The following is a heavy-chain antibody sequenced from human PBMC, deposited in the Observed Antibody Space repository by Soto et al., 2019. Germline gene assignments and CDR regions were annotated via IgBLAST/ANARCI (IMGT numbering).Heavy chain of an antibody. J-gene: IGHJ4*02. CDR3: AREEDFWSGHRPAWLY. CDR1: GFTFSSYG. Sequence: PGGSLRLSCAASGFTFSSYGMHWVRQAPGKGLEWVAVIWYDGSNKYYADSVKGRFTISRDNSKNTLYLQMNSLRAEDTAVYYCAREEDFWSGHRPAWLYWGQGTLVTVSS. V-gene: IGHV3-33*01. D-gene: IGHD3-3*01. CDR2: IWYDGSNK.